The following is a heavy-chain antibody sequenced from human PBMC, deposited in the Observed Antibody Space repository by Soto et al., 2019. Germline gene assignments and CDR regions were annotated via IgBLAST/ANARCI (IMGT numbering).Heavy chain of an antibody. Sequence: QVQLVESGGGVVQPGRSLRLSCAASGFTFSSYGMHWVRQAPGKGLEWVAVIWYDGSNKYYADYVKGRFTISRDNSKNTRYLQMNSLRAEDTAVYYCARTYSGSYKYYFDYWGQGTLVTVSS. V-gene: IGHV3-33*01. D-gene: IGHD1-26*01. CDR1: GFTFSSYG. CDR2: IWYDGSNK. J-gene: IGHJ4*02. CDR3: ARTYSGSYKYYFDY.